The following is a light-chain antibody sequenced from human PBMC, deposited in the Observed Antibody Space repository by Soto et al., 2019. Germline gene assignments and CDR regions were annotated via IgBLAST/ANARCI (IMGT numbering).Light chain of an antibody. CDR2: EVT. J-gene: IGLJ3*02. V-gene: IGLV2-23*02. Sequence: QSVLTQPASVSGSPGQSITISCTATSGDVAIYDLVSWYQQYPGKAPQLIIYEVTKRPSGVSNRFSGSKSGNTASLTISGLQAEDEGDYYCSSYAGTVTLVFGGGTKLTVL. CDR1: SGDVAIYDL. CDR3: SSYAGTVTLV.